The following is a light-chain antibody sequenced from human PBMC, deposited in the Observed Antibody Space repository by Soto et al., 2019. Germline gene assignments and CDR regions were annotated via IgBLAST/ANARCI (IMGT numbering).Light chain of an antibody. CDR1: SSDVGGYNY. CDR3: CSYVTTPEI. CDR2: EVS. V-gene: IGLV2-8*01. J-gene: IGLJ1*01. Sequence: QSALTQPPSASGSPGQSVTISCTGTSSDVGGYNYVSWYQQHPGKAPKLMIYEVSKRPSGVPDRFSGSKSGNTASLTISGLQAEDEADYYCCSYVTTPEIFGTGTKVTVL.